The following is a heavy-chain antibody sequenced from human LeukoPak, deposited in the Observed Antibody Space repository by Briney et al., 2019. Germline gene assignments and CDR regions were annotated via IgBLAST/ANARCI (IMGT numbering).Heavy chain of an antibody. CDR2: IRYDGSNK. V-gene: IGHV3-30*02. CDR3: AKSPIVVVPAYYYDSSGSYDY. Sequence: PGGSLRLSCAASGFTFSSYGMHWVRQAPGNGLEWVAFIRYDGSNKYYADSVKGRFTISRDNSKNTLYLQMNSLRAEDTAVYYCAKSPIVVVPAYYYDSSGSYDYWGQGTLVTVSS. D-gene: IGHD3-22*01. CDR1: GFTFSSYG. J-gene: IGHJ4*02.